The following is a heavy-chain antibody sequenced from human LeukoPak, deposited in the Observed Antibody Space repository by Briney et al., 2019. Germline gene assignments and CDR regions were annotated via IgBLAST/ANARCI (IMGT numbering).Heavy chain of an antibody. V-gene: IGHV3-23*01. CDR3: ANPLAYCGGDCYPRDYYGMDV. CDR2: IIDSGGST. D-gene: IGHD2-21*02. Sequence: GGSLRLSCAASGFTFSNYAMNWVRQAPGKGLEWVSHIIDSGGSTYYADSVKGRFTISRDNSKNTLYLQMNSLRAEDTAVYYCANPLAYCGGDCYPRDYYGMDVWGQGTTVTVSS. CDR1: GFTFSNYA. J-gene: IGHJ6*02.